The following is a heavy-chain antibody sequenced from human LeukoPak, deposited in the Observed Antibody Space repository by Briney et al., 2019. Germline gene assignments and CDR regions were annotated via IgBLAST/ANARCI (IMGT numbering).Heavy chain of an antibody. V-gene: IGHV6-1*01. D-gene: IGHD6-13*01. CDR3: ARPQTSTWFDFDC. CDR1: GDSVSSNSAA. J-gene: IGHJ4*02. Sequence: SQTLSLTCVLSGDSVSSNSAAWNWIRQSPSRGLEWLGRTYYRSKWYHDYAVSVKSRITISPDTSKNQFSLQLNSVTPEDSAVYYCARPQTSTWFDFDCWGQGILVTVSS. CDR2: TYYRSKWYH.